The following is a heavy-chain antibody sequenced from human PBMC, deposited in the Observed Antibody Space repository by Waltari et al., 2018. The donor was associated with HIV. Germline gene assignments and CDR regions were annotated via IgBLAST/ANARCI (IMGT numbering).Heavy chain of an antibody. J-gene: IGHJ4*02. CDR3: ARHRGVPADITLPYYFDY. CDR1: GYSFTSYW. D-gene: IGHD2-2*01. CDR2: IFPGDSDT. V-gene: IGHV5-51*01. Sequence: EVQLVQSGAEVKKPGESLKISCKGSGYSFTSYWIGWARQMRGKGMEWMGIIFPGDSDTRYSPSFQGQVTISADKSISTAYLQWSSLKASDTAMYYCARHRGVPADITLPYYFDYWGQGTLVTVSS.